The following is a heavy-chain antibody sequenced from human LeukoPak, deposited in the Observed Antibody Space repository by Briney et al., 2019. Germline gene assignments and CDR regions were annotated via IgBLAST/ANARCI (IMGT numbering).Heavy chain of an antibody. D-gene: IGHD2-2*01. Sequence: PSETLSLTCTGSGGSISSYYWSWIRQPPGKGLEWIGYIYYSGSTNYNPSLKSRVTISVDTSKNQFSLKLSSVTAADTAVYYCASLTPQLLGDSRRVFYYGMDVWGQGTTVTVSS. CDR3: ASLTPQLLGDSRRVFYYGMDV. CDR1: GGSISSYY. CDR2: IYYSGST. V-gene: IGHV4-59*01. J-gene: IGHJ6*02.